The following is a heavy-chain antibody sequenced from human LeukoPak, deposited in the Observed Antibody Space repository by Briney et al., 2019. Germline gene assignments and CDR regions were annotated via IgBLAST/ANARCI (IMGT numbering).Heavy chain of an antibody. CDR3: ARPFHAASSSGYLDY. Sequence: ASVKVSCKASGYTFTSYYMHWVRQAPGQGLEWMGIINPSGGSTSYAQKFQGRVTMTRDTSTSTVYMELSSLRSEDAAVYYCARPFHAASSSGYLDYWGQVTLVTVAS. D-gene: IGHD3-22*01. V-gene: IGHV1-46*01. J-gene: IGHJ4*02. CDR2: INPSGGST. CDR1: GYTFTSYY.